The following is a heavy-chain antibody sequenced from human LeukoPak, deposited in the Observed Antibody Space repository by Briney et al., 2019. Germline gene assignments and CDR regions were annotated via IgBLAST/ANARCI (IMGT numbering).Heavy chain of an antibody. CDR3: ARGFWSGYYPLYYYYYYMDV. V-gene: IGHV4-59*01. Sequence: SETLSLTCTVSGGSISSYYWSWIRQPPGKGLEWIGYIYYSGSTNYNPSLKSRVTISVDTSKNQFSLKLSSVTAADTAVYYCARGFWSGYYPLYYYYYYMDVWGKGTTVTVSS. J-gene: IGHJ6*03. CDR2: IYYSGST. D-gene: IGHD3-3*01. CDR1: GGSISSYY.